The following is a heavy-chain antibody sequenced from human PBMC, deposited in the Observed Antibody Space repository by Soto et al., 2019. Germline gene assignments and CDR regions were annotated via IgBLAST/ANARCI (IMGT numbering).Heavy chain of an antibody. CDR3: AKEGGYSFGPGNYYGMDV. J-gene: IGHJ6*02. CDR1: GFTFSNFA. D-gene: IGHD5-18*01. Sequence: EVQLLESGGGLEQPGGSLRLSCAASGFTFSNFAMSWVRQAPGKGLEWVSGIIGNGDTTYYADSVKGRFTISRDKSKTTLYLQMNSLRAEDTAIYYCAKEGGYSFGPGNYYGMDVWGQGTTVTVSS. CDR2: IIGNGDTT. V-gene: IGHV3-23*01.